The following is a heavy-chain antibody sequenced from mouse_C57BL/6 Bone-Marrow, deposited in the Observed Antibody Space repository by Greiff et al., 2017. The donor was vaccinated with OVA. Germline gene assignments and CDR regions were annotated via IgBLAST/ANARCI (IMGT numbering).Heavy chain of an antibody. D-gene: IGHD4-1*01. Sequence: VNLVESGAELVKPGASVKMSCKASGYTFTTYPIEWMKQNHGKSLEWIGNFHPYNDDTKYNEKFKGKATLTVEKSSSTVYLELSRLTSDDSAVYYCARRGDWDDPLFDYWGQGTTLTVSS. CDR1: GYTFTTYP. CDR2: FHPYNDDT. J-gene: IGHJ2*01. V-gene: IGHV1-47*01. CDR3: ARRGDWDDPLFDY.